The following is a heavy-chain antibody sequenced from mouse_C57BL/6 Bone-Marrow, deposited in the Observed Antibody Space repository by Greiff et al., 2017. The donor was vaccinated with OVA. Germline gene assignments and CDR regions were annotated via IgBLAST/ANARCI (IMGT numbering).Heavy chain of an antibody. CDR2: IYPGDGDT. CDR1: GYAFSSSW. V-gene: IGHV1-82*01. J-gene: IGHJ4*01. CDR3: AREKGYDGAMDY. D-gene: IGHD2-3*01. Sequence: VQLQESGPELVKPGASVKISCKASGYAFSSSWMNWVKQRPGKGLEWIGRIYPGDGDTNYNGKFKGKATLTADKSSSTAYMQLSSLTSEDSAVYFCAREKGYDGAMDYWGQGTSVTVSS.